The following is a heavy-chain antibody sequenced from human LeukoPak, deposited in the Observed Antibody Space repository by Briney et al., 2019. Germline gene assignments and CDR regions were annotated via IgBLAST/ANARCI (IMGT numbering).Heavy chain of an antibody. CDR1: GGSISSSSYY. CDR2: IYYSGST. V-gene: IGHV4-39*01. Sequence: PSETLSLTCTVSGGSISSSSYYWGWIRQPPGKGLEWIGSIYYSGSTYYNPSLKSRVTISVGTSKNQFSLKLSSVTAADTAVYYCARHYCSGGSCAAWFDPWGQGTLVTVSS. D-gene: IGHD2-15*01. J-gene: IGHJ5*02. CDR3: ARHYCSGGSCAAWFDP.